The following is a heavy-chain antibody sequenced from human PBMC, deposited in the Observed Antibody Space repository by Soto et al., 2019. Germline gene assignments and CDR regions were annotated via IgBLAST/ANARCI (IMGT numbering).Heavy chain of an antibody. V-gene: IGHV1-46*01. CDR3: ASGRPKFLGQQRSAYFDY. CDR2: INPSGGST. J-gene: IGHJ4*02. Sequence: QVQLVQSGAEVKKPGASVKVSCKASGYTFTSYYMHWVRQAPGQGLEWMGIINPSGGSTSYAQKVQGRVTMTRDTSTSTVYMELSSLRSEDTAVYYCASGRPKFLGQQRSAYFDYWGQGTLVTVSS. D-gene: IGHD6-13*01. CDR1: GYTFTSYY.